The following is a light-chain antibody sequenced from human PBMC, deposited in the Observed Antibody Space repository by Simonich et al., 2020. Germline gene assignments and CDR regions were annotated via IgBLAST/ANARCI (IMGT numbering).Light chain of an antibody. Sequence: AIRMTQSPSSLSASTGDRVTIPCRASQGISSYVAWYQQKPGKAPKLLIYAAYPLQSGVPSRFSGSGSGTDFTLTLSCLQSEDFATYYCQQYYSYPWTFGQGTKVEIK. J-gene: IGKJ1*01. CDR1: QGISSY. CDR3: QQYYSYPWT. CDR2: AAY. V-gene: IGKV1-8*01.